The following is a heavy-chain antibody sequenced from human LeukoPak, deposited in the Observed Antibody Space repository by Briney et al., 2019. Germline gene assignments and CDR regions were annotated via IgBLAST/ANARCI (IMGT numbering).Heavy chain of an antibody. CDR3: AKDWVVYLDSSSWFDY. J-gene: IGHJ4*02. D-gene: IGHD6-13*01. Sequence: GGSLRLSCAASGFTFSSYGMHWVRQAPGKGLEWVAFIRYDGSNKYYADSVKGRFTISRDNSKNTLYLQMNSLRAEDTAVYYCAKDWVVYLDSSSWFDYWGQGTLVTVSS. V-gene: IGHV3-30*02. CDR1: GFTFSSYG. CDR2: IRYDGSNK.